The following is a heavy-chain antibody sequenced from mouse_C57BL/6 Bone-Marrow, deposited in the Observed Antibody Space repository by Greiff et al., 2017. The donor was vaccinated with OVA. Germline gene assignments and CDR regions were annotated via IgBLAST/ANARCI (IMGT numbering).Heavy chain of an antibody. CDR2: INPDSSTI. Sequence: EVKLLASGGGLVQPGGSLKLSCAASGIDFSRYWMSWVRRAPGKGLEWIGEINPDSSTINYAPSLQDKFIISRDTATNTLYLQLSNVRSEDTDLYCCAREGMYVSSFAMDYWGQGTSVTVSS. CDR1: GIDFSRYW. V-gene: IGHV4-1*01. J-gene: IGHJ4*01. D-gene: IGHD1-1*01. CDR3: AREGMYVSSFAMDY.